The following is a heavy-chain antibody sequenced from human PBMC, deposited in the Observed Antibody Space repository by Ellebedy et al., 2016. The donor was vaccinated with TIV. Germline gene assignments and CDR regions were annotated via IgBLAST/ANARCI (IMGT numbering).Heavy chain of an antibody. J-gene: IGHJ6*02. Sequence: ASVKVSXXASGYTFTSYAMHWVRQAPGQRLEWMGWINAGNGNTKYSQKFQGRVTITRDTSASTAYMELSSLRSEDTAVYYCARFSRRQQMKQGMDVWGQGTTVTVSS. D-gene: IGHD6-13*01. CDR2: INAGNGNT. V-gene: IGHV1-3*01. CDR3: ARFSRRQQMKQGMDV. CDR1: GYTFTSYA.